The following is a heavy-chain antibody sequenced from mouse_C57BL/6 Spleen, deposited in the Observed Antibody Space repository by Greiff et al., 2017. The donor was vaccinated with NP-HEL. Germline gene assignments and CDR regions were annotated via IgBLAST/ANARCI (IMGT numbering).Heavy chain of an antibody. Sequence: DVQLQESGPGLVKPSQSLSLTCSVTGYSITSGYYWNWIRQLPGNKLEWMGYISYDGSNNYNPSLKNRISITRDTSKNQFVLKLNSVTTEDTATYYCARSTYYFDYWGQGTTLTVSS. CDR3: ARSTYYFDY. CDR2: ISYDGSN. V-gene: IGHV3-6*01. D-gene: IGHD5-5*01. CDR1: GYSITSGYY. J-gene: IGHJ2*01.